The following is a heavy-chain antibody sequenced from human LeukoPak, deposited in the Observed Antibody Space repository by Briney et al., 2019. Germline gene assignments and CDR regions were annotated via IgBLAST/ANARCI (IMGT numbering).Heavy chain of an antibody. CDR1: GYTFASYG. CDR2: ISVYSGNT. D-gene: IGHD2-8*01. CDR3: ARDGWSLGP. V-gene: IGHV1-18*01. J-gene: IGHJ5*02. Sequence: ASVKVSCKASGYTFASYGVTWVRQAPGQGPEWMAWISVYSGNTEYAQKFQDRVTLTADTSTSTVYIELRSLRSDDTAVYYCARDGWSLGPWGQGTLVTVSS.